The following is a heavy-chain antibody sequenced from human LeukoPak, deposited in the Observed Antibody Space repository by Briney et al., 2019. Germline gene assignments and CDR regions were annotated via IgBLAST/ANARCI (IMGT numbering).Heavy chain of an antibody. J-gene: IGHJ1*01. D-gene: IGHD6-6*01. CDR3: ARDSTSSSFEYFQN. CDR1: GFTFRKYA. Sequence: GGSLRLSCAASGFTFRKYALSWVRQAPGKGLEWVAAISANGGDTYYADSVKGLFTISRDNAKNTLYLLMHSLRAEDAAVYYCARDSTSSSFEYFQNWGQGTLVTVSS. CDR2: ISANGGDT. V-gene: IGHV3-23*01.